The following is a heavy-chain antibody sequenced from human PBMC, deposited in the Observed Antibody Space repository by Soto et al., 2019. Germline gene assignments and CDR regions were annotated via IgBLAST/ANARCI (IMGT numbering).Heavy chain of an antibody. V-gene: IGHV3-23*01. CDR2: ISGSGGST. CDR1: GFTFSSYA. Sequence: GGSLRLSCAASGFTFSSYAMSWVRQAPGKGLEWVSAISGSGGSTYYADSVKGRFTISRDNSKNTLYLQMNSLRAEDTAVYYCAKDAKGFNDLYDSSFFKPRGRTTLGARGGNWFDPWGQGTLVTVSS. J-gene: IGHJ5*02. D-gene: IGHD3-22*01. CDR3: AKDAKGFNDLYDSSFFKPRGRTTLGARGGNWFDP.